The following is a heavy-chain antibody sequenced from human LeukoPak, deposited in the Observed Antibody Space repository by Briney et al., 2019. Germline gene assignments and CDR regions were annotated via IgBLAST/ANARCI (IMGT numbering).Heavy chain of an antibody. V-gene: IGHV4-59*08. J-gene: IGHJ4*02. CDR1: GSSISSYY. Sequence: SETLSLTCTVSGSSISSYYWTWIRQPPGKGLEWIGYISYSGSTNYNPSLKSRVTISVDTSKNQFSLKLSSVTAADTALYYCARRFGVRGTKDFFDYWGQGTLVTVSS. CDR3: ARRFGVRGTKDFFDY. D-gene: IGHD3-10*01. CDR2: ISYSGST.